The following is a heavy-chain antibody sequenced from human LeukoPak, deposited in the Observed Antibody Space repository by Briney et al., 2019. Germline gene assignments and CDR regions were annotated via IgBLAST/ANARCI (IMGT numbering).Heavy chain of an antibody. CDR1: GLTFSNAW. V-gene: IGHV3-15*01. CDR3: IGSRNYYRVFDY. D-gene: IGHD3-10*01. CDR2: IKSNSDGGTT. Sequence: GGSLRLSCAASGLTFSNAWMTWVRQAPGKGLEWLGRIKSNSDGGTTDYAAPVKGRFTISRDDSNTTLYLQMNSLKTEDTAVYYCIGSRNYYRVFDYWGQGTLVTVSS. J-gene: IGHJ4*02.